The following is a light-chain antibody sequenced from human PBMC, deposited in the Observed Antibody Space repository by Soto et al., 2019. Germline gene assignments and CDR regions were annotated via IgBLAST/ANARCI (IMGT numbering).Light chain of an antibody. V-gene: IGKV1-9*01. CDR2: AAS. J-gene: IGKJ4*01. Sequence: DIQLTQSPSFLSASVGDRVTITCRARQDIRNYLAWCQQKPGKAPKLLIYAASTLQSGVPSRFSGSGSGTEFTLTISSLQPEDFATYYCQQRNSYPLTFGGGTKVEIK. CDR3: QQRNSYPLT. CDR1: QDIRNY.